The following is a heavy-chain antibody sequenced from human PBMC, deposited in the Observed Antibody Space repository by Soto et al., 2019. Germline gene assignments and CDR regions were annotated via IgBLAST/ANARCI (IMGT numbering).Heavy chain of an antibody. D-gene: IGHD1-1*01. CDR3: ARVGNEYYFYGMDV. Sequence: GGSLRLSCAASGFTFSSYEMNWVRQAPGKGLEWVSYISSSGSTIYYADSVKGRFTISRDNAKNSLYLQMNSLRAEDTAVYYCARVGNEYYFYGMDVWGQGTSVTVSS. J-gene: IGHJ6*02. V-gene: IGHV3-48*03. CDR2: ISSSGSTI. CDR1: GFTFSSYE.